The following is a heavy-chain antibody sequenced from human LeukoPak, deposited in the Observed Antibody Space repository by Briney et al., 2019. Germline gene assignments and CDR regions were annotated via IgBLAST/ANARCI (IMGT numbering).Heavy chain of an antibody. J-gene: IGHJ4*02. Sequence: ASVKVSCKASGYTFTGYYMHWVRQAPGQGLEWMRRINPNSGGTNCRVTMTRDTSISTAYMELSRLRSDDTAVYYCARVRSSSREDYWGQGTLVTVSS. V-gene: IGHV1-2*06. CDR2: INPNSGGT. D-gene: IGHD6-13*01. CDR1: GYTFTGYY. CDR3: ARVRSSSREDY.